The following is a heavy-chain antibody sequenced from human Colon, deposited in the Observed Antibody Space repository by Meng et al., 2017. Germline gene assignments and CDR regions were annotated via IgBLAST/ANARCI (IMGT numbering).Heavy chain of an antibody. CDR2: IYYSGST. V-gene: IGHV4-61*01. Sequence: VRRQGSGPGTVGPSGTLSFTCIVSGGSVISNSYYWSWIRQPPGKGLEWIGFIYYSGSTNYNPSLKSRVTISVDTSKNQFSLKVSSVTAADTAVYYCARIPRGVTWGFFDLWGRGTLVTVSS. J-gene: IGHJ2*01. CDR1: GGSVISNSYY. D-gene: IGHD1-14*01. CDR3: ARIPRGVTWGFFDL.